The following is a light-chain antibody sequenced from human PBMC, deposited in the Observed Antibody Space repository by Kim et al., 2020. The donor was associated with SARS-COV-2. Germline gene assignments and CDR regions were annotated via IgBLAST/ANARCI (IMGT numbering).Light chain of an antibody. V-gene: IGKV3-20*01. CDR2: GAS. CDR3: QQLGT. Sequence: PGERATLSGRASQSVSTSYLAWYQQKPGQAPRLLIYGASSRATGIPDRFSGSGSGTDFTLTISRLEPEDFAVYYCQQLGTFGQGTKLEI. CDR1: QSVSTSY. J-gene: IGKJ2*01.